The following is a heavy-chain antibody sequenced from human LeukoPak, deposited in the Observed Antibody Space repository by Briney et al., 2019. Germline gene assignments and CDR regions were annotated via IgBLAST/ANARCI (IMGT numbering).Heavy chain of an antibody. CDR2: ISWNSGSI. D-gene: IGHD3-3*01. J-gene: IGHJ4*02. V-gene: IGHV3-9*01. CDR3: AKDGSTYYDFWSGYPGC. CDR1: GSTFDDYA. Sequence: GRSLRLSCAASGSTFDDYAMHWVRQAPGKGLEWVSGISWNSGSIGYADSVKGRFTISRDNAKNSLYLQMNSLRAEDTALYYCAKDGSTYYDFWSGYPGCWGQGTLVTVSS.